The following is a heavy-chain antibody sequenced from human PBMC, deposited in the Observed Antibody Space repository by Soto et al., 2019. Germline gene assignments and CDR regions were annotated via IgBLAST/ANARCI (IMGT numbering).Heavy chain of an antibody. CDR1: GGSFSGYY. CDR2: INHSGST. D-gene: IGHD6-19*01. J-gene: IGHJ5*02. V-gene: IGHV4-34*01. CDR3: ARGPPKCQQWLVDWCDP. Sequence: QVQLQQWGAGLLKPSETLSLTCAVYGGSFSGYYWSWIRQPPGKGLEWIGEINHSGSTNYNPSLKSRVTISVDTSKNQFSLKLSSVTAADTAVYYCARGPPKCQQWLVDWCDPWGQGTLVTVSS.